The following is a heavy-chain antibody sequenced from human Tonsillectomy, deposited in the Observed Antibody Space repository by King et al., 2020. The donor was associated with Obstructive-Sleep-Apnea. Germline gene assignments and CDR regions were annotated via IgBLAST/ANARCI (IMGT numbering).Heavy chain of an antibody. V-gene: IGHV5-51*01. J-gene: IGHJ6*02. CDR3: ASHFGGNPTGQYYYYGMDV. D-gene: IGHD4-23*01. CDR1: GYSFTSYW. Sequence: VQLVQSGAEVKKPGESLKISCKGSGYSFTSYWIGWVRQMPGEGLEWMGIIYPFDSDTRYNPSFQGQVTISADKSISTAYLQWSSLKTSDTAIYFCASHFGGNPTGQYYYYGMDVWGQGTTVTVSS. CDR2: IYPFDSDT.